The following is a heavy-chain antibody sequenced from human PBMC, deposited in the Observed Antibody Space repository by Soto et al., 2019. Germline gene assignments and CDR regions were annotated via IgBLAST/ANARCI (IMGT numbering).Heavy chain of an antibody. D-gene: IGHD1-7*01. CDR3: AKDRNYPRDQFHY. CDR2: ISANGQGI. V-gene: IGHV3-23*01. Sequence: GGSLRLSCAASGFTFSAYALIWLRQAPGKGLEWVSAISANGQGIYYADSVRGRFTISRDNSKNTIFLHMDSLRAEDTAVYYCAKDRNYPRDQFHYWGQGTLVTVSS. J-gene: IGHJ4*02. CDR1: GFTFSAYA.